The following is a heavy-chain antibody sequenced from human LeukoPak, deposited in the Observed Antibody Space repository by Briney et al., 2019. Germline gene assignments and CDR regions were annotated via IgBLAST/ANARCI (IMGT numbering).Heavy chain of an antibody. Sequence: ASVKVSCKASGYTFTSYGISWVRQAPGQGLEWMGWISAYNGNTNFAQKLQGRVTMTTDTSTSTAYMELRSLRFDDTAVYYCARGSISWYSQDWFDPWGQGTLVTVSS. D-gene: IGHD6-13*01. V-gene: IGHV1-18*01. CDR2: ISAYNGNT. CDR1: GYTFTSYG. CDR3: ARGSISWYSQDWFDP. J-gene: IGHJ5*02.